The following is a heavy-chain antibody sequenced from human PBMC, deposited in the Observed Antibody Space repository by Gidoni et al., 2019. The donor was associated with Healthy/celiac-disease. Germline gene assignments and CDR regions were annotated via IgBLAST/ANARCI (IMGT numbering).Heavy chain of an antibody. V-gene: IGHV3-48*02. Sequence: EVQLVESGGGLVQPGGSLSLSCAAFGFTFSSYRMNWVRQAPGKGLEWVSYISSSSSTIYYADSVKGRFTISRDNAKNSLYLQMNSLRDEDTAVYYCARDPPKYSPLTAGYYYMDVWGKGTTVTVSS. J-gene: IGHJ6*03. D-gene: IGHD2-21*02. CDR2: ISSSSSTI. CDR3: ARDPPKYSPLTAGYYYMDV. CDR1: GFTFSSYR.